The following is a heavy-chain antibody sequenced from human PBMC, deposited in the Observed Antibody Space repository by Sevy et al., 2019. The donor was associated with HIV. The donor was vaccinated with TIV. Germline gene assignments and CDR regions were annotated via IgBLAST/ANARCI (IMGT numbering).Heavy chain of an antibody. CDR2: IYPGDSDT. CDR3: ARLGGLNCGSGGSCYYRSPGSYAFDI. V-gene: IGHV5-51*01. Sequence: GESLKISCKGSGYSFTSYWIGWVRQMPGKGLEWMGIIYPGDSDTRYSPSFQGQVTISADKSISTAYLQWSSLKASDTAMYYCARLGGLNCGSGGSCYYRSPGSYAFDIWGQGTMVTVSS. D-gene: IGHD2-15*01. J-gene: IGHJ3*02. CDR1: GYSFTSYW.